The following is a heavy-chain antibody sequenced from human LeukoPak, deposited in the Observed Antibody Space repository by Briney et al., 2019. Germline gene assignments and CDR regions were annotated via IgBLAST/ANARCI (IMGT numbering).Heavy chain of an antibody. D-gene: IGHD6-19*01. J-gene: IGHJ4*02. CDR1: GFTFSSFA. CDR3: AKDTPLTTYTSGWSSNSFDY. Sequence: PGGSLRLSCTASGFTFSSFAMSWVRQAPGKGLEWVSTITGGSGAKYYADSVEGRFTISRDNSKDTLYLQMHSLRAEDTAVYFCAKDTPLTTYTSGWSSNSFDYWGQGTLVAVSS. CDR2: ITGGSGAK. V-gene: IGHV3-23*01.